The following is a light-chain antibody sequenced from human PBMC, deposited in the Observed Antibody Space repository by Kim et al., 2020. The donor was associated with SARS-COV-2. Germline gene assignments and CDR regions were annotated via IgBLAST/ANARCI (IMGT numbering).Light chain of an antibody. J-gene: IGKJ2*01. CDR3: QQFNNHPRT. Sequence: AIQLTQSPSSLSASVGDRVTITCRASQGISSALAWYLHKPGKAPKLLIYDASSLESGVPSRFSGSGSGTDFTLTISSLQPEDFATYYCQQFNNHPRTFGQGTKLEI. V-gene: IGKV1D-13*01. CDR1: QGISSA. CDR2: DAS.